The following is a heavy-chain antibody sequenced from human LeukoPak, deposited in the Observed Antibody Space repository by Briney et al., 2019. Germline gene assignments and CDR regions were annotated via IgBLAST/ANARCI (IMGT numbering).Heavy chain of an antibody. D-gene: IGHD3-10*01. Sequence: ASVKVSCKASGYTFTSYGIIWVRQAPGQGLEYMGWISAYNGNTHYARKFQGRVTMSTDTATSTAYMELRSLTSDDTAVYYCARAELRWSGQLLFGKKNWFDPWGQGTLVTVSS. CDR1: GYTFTSYG. CDR2: ISAYNGNT. J-gene: IGHJ5*02. CDR3: ARAELRWSGQLLFGKKNWFDP. V-gene: IGHV1-18*01.